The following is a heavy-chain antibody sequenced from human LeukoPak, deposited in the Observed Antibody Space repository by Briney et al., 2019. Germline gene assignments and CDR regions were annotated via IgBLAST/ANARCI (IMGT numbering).Heavy chain of an antibody. Sequence: PSETLSLTCTVSGGSISSSSYYWGWIRQPPGKGLEWIGSIYYSGSTYYNPSLKSRVTISVDTSKNQFSLKLSSVTAADTAVYCCARGLWFGEYLLWGQGTLVTVSS. V-gene: IGHV4-39*01. D-gene: IGHD3-10*01. CDR3: ARGLWFGEYLL. CDR1: GGSISSSSYY. CDR2: IYYSGST. J-gene: IGHJ4*02.